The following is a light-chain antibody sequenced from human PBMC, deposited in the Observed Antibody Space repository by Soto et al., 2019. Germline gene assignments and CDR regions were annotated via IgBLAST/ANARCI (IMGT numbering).Light chain of an antibody. CDR1: QSISSW. Sequence: DIQMTQSPSTLSASVGDRVIITCRASQSISSWLAWYQQKPGKAPNLLIYRASTLKSGIPSRFSGSGSGTEFTLTILSLQPDDFATYYCQQYDRASWTFGQGTKVEIK. CDR2: RAS. J-gene: IGKJ1*01. V-gene: IGKV1-5*03. CDR3: QQYDRASWT.